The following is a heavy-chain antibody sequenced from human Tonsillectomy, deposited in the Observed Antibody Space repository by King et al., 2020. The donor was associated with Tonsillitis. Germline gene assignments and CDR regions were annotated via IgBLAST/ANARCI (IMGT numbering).Heavy chain of an antibody. CDR1: GYTFTSYD. Sequence: VQLVQSGAEVKKPGASVKVSCKASGYTFTSYDINWVRQATGQGLEWMGWMNPNSGDTGYAQKFQGRVTMTRNTSISTAYMELSSLRSEDTAVYYCARGRLMVRGVISDYWGQGTLVTVSS. D-gene: IGHD3-10*01. J-gene: IGHJ4*02. CDR3: ARGRLMVRGVISDY. V-gene: IGHV1-8*02. CDR2: MNPNSGDT.